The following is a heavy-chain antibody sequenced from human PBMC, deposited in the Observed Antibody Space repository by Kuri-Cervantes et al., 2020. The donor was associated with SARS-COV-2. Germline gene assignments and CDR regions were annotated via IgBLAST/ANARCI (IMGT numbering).Heavy chain of an antibody. CDR2: IRNKANGGTT. V-gene: IGHV3-22*01. CDR1: GFTFSYYY. Sequence: GESLKISCAASGFTFSYYYMSGVRQAPGKGLEWVGFIRNKANGGTTELTTSVKGRFTISRDDSKSITYLQMKSLKTEDTAVYYCSTDPWYSSSWYFLWYWGQGTLVTVSS. CDR3: STDPWYSSSWYFLWY. D-gene: IGHD6-13*01. J-gene: IGHJ4*02.